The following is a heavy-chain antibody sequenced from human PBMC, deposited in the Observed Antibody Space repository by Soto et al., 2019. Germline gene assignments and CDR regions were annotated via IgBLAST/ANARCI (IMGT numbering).Heavy chain of an antibody. V-gene: IGHV1-18*01. Sequence: QVQLVQSGAEVKKPGASVKVSCKASGYNLTNYGFTWVRQAPGQGLEWMGWISGYNGNTNYALDLQDRVTMTTDTTTNTANMELNSLRSDASSLYYCAPVSDTTNGSPFYIWAPGTMVTVSS. D-gene: IGHD1-26*01. J-gene: IGHJ3*02. CDR1: GYNLTNYG. CDR2: ISGYNGNT. CDR3: APVSDTTNGSPFYI.